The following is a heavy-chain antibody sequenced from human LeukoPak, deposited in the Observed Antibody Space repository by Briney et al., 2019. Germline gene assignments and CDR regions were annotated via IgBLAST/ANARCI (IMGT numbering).Heavy chain of an antibody. D-gene: IGHD3-9*01. CDR1: GFTFSSYE. J-gene: IGHJ4*02. CDR2: ISSSGSTV. CDR3: ARETGSYDY. Sequence: GGSLRLSCAASGFTFSSYEMNGVRQAPGKGLEGVSYISSSGSTVYYADSVKGRFTISRDNAKNSLYLQMNSLRAEDTAVYYCARETGSYDYWGQGTLVTVSS. V-gene: IGHV3-48*03.